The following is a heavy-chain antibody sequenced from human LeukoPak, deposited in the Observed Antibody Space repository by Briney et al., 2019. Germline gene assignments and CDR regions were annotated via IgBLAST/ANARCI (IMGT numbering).Heavy chain of an antibody. CDR3: ARISRRRITMIVVGANAFDI. V-gene: IGHV4-61*02. CDR1: GGSISSGSYY. CDR2: IYTSGST. J-gene: IGHJ3*02. D-gene: IGHD3-22*01. Sequence: PSETLSLTCTVSGGSISSGSYYWSWIRQPAGKGLEWIGRIYTSGSTNYNPSLKSRVTISVDTSKNQFSLKLSSVTAADTAVYYCARISRRRITMIVVGANAFDIWGQGTMVTVSS.